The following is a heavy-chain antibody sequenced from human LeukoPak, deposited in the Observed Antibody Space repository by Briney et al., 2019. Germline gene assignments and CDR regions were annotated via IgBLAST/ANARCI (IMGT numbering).Heavy chain of an antibody. CDR3: VRVRVSNVDY. Sequence: GESLKIFCRGSGYSFTSYWIGWVRQMPGKGLEWMGIIYPGDSDTRYSPSFQGQVTISADKSISTAYLQWSSLKASDIAMYYCVRVRVSNVDYWGQGTLVIVSS. V-gene: IGHV5-51*01. CDR1: GYSFTSYW. D-gene: IGHD1-1*01. CDR2: IYPGDSDT. J-gene: IGHJ4*02.